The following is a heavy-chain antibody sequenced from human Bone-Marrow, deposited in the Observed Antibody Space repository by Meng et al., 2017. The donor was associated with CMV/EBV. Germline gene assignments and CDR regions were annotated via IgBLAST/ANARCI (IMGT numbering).Heavy chain of an antibody. CDR2: IIPIFGTA. CDR3: ARGNLDDDFWSGYLDY. CDR1: GDTFSSYA. J-gene: IGHJ4*02. Sequence: SVKVSCKASGDTFSSYAISWVRQAPGQGLEWMGGIIPIFGTANYAQKFQGRVTITTDESTSTAYMELSSLRSEDTAVYYCARGNLDDDFWSGYLDYWGQGTLVTVSS. V-gene: IGHV1-69*05. D-gene: IGHD3-3*01.